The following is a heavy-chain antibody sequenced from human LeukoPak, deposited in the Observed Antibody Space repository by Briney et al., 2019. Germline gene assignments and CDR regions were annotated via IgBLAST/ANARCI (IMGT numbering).Heavy chain of an antibody. J-gene: IGHJ6*03. Sequence: ASVKVPCRASGYTFTGYYMHWVRQAPGQGLEWMGWINPNSGGTNYAQKFQGRVTMTRDTSISTAYMELSRLRSDDTAVYYCARDRGVYYDFWSGPLYYMDVWGKGTTVTVSS. CDR1: GYTFTGYY. V-gene: IGHV1-2*02. CDR2: INPNSGGT. CDR3: ARDRGVYYDFWSGPLYYMDV. D-gene: IGHD3-3*01.